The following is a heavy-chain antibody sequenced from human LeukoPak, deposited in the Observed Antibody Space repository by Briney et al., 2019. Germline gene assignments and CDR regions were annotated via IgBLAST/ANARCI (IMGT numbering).Heavy chain of an antibody. J-gene: IGHJ3*02. CDR3: TTDLNPGQFLEMATITAAFEI. Sequence: KSGGSLRLSCAASGFTFSTYSMTWVRQAPGRGLEWVGRIKSKNDGRTTDYAAPVKGRFTISRDDLENTLFLQMNSLKTEDTAVYYCTTDLNPGQFLEMATITAAFEIWGQGTMVTVSS. CDR2: IKSKNDGRTT. CDR1: GFTFSTYS. V-gene: IGHV3-15*01. D-gene: IGHD5-24*01.